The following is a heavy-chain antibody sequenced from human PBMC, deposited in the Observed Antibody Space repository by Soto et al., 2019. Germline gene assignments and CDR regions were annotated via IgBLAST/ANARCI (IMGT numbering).Heavy chain of an antibody. V-gene: IGHV3-23*01. J-gene: IGHJ4*02. CDR3: EASGPATPFDY. CDR1: GFTFSSYA. D-gene: IGHD2-15*01. Sequence: GGSLRLSCAASGFTFSSYAMSWVRQAPGKGLEWVSAISGSGGSTYYADSVKGRFTISRDNSKNTLYLQMNSLRAEETAVYYCEASGPATPFDYWGQGTLVTVSS. CDR2: ISGSGGST.